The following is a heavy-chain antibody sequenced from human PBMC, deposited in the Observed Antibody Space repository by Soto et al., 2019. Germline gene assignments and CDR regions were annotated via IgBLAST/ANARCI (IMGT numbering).Heavy chain of an antibody. CDR1: GGTFSSYA. V-gene: IGHV1-69*01. CDR2: IIPIFGTA. J-gene: IGHJ5*02. D-gene: IGHD3-16*02. Sequence: QVQLVQSGAEVKKPGSSVKVSCKASGGTFSSYAISWVRQAPGPGLEWMGGIIPIFGTANYAQKFQGRVTITADESTRTAYRELRRLRSEDLAVYYCALAGGVIVKEVSDPWGQGSLVTVSS. CDR3: ALAGGVIVKEVSDP.